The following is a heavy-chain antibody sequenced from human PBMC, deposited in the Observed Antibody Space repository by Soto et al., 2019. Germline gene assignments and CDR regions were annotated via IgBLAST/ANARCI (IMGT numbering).Heavy chain of an antibody. CDR3: TKEHSNYPDNWFDP. J-gene: IGHJ5*02. Sequence: EVHLLVSGGGSVQPGGSLRISCAASGFSFSNYAMSWVRQAPGTGLEWVSAIDSGGGSTYYAASVKGRFSISRDNSMNTLYLQMNSLRAEDTAIYYCTKEHSNYPDNWFDPWGQGTLVTVSS. CDR1: GFSFSNYA. CDR2: IDSGGGST. D-gene: IGHD4-4*01. V-gene: IGHV3-23*01.